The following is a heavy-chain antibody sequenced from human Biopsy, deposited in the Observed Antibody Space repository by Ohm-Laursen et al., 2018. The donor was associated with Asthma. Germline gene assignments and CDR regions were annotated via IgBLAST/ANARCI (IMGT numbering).Heavy chain of an antibody. CDR2: IYSGGTS. CDR3: ARGDSSNWSHYYFDY. D-gene: IGHD3-22*01. J-gene: IGHJ4*02. Sequence: SLRLSCAASGFAVSRDYMFWARLAPGKGLEWVSVIYSGGTSHTADSVRGRFTISRDYSKNTLYLQMHSLRAEDTAVYYCARGDSSNWSHYYFDYWGQGTLVTVSS. V-gene: IGHV3-53*01. CDR1: GFAVSRDY.